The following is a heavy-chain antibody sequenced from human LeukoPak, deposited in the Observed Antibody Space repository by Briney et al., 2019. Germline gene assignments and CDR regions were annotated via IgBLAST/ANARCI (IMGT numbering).Heavy chain of an antibody. CDR2: IIPIFGTA. D-gene: IGHD5-18*01. CDR1: GDTFTSYA. CDR3: ARNGGYSYGSSLTRGAFDI. V-gene: IGHV1-69*05. Sequence: GASVKVSCKASGDTFTSYAISWVRQAPGQGLEWMGRIIPIFGTANYAQKFQGRVTITTDESTSTAYMELSSMRSEDTAVYYCARNGGYSYGSSLTRGAFDIWGQGTMVTVSS. J-gene: IGHJ3*02.